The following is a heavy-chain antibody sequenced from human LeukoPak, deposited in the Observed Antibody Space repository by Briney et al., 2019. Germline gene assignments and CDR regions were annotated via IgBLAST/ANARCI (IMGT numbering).Heavy chain of an antibody. CDR2: IYTSGST. CDR3: ARDSTDYYYYMDV. J-gene: IGHJ6*03. D-gene: IGHD2/OR15-2a*01. V-gene: IGHV4-61*02. CDR1: GGSISSGSYY. Sequence: SQTLSLTCTVSGGSISSGSYYWSWIRQPAGKGLEWIGRIYTSGSTNYNPSLKSRVTISVDTSKNQFSLKLSSVTAADTAVYYCARDSTDYYYYMDVWGKGTTVTISS.